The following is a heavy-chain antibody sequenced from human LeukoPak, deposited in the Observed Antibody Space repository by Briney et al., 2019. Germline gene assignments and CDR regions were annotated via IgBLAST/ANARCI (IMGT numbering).Heavy chain of an antibody. J-gene: IGHJ4*02. D-gene: IGHD3-3*01. CDR1: GGSISSYY. CDR3: ARDTPEWLPGI. CDR2: IYYSGST. Sequence: SETLSLTCTVSGGSISSYYWSWIRQPPGKGLEWIGYIYYSGSTNYNPSLRSRVTISVDTSKNQFSLKLSSVTAADTAVYYCARDTPEWLPGIWGQGTLVTVSS. V-gene: IGHV4-59*12.